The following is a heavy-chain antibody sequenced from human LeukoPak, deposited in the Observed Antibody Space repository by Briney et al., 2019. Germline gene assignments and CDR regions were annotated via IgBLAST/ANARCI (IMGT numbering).Heavy chain of an antibody. CDR2: FDPEDGET. CDR1: GYTLTELS. V-gene: IGHV1-24*01. J-gene: IGHJ5*02. CDR3: ATRGGFEQQLVREWFDP. Sequence: GAPVKVSCKVSGYTLTELSMHWVRQAPGKGLEWMGGFDPEDGETIYAQKFQGRVTMTEDTSTDTAYMELSSLRSEDTAVYYCATRGGFEQQLVREWFDPWGQGTLVTVSS. D-gene: IGHD6-13*01.